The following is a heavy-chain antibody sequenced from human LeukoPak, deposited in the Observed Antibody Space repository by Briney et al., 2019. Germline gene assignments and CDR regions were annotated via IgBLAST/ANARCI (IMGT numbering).Heavy chain of an antibody. D-gene: IGHD2-2*01. Sequence: GGSLRLSCAASGFTFSSYGMHWVRQAPGKGLEWVAFIRYDGSNKYYADSVKGRFTISRDNSKNTLYLQMNSLRAEDTAVCYCAKDLNRYQLLYYFDYWGQGTLVTVSS. CDR1: GFTFSSYG. CDR3: AKDLNRYQLLYYFDY. V-gene: IGHV3-30*02. CDR2: IRYDGSNK. J-gene: IGHJ4*02.